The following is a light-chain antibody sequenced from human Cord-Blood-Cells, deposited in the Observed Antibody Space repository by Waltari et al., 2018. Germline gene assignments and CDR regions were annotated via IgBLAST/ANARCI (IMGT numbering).Light chain of an antibody. CDR1: SSDVGSYNL. Sequence: QSVLTQPASVSGSPGQSITISCTGTSSDVGSYNLVSWYQQHPGKAPKLRLYVGSKRPSGVSNRFSGSKSGNTASLTISGRQAEDEADYYCCSYAGSSTWVFGGGTKLTVL. CDR2: VGS. CDR3: CSYAGSSTWV. J-gene: IGLJ3*02. V-gene: IGLV2-23*01.